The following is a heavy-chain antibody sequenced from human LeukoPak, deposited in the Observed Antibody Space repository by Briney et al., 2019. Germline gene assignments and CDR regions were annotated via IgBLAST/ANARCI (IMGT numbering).Heavy chain of an antibody. D-gene: IGHD3-9*01. Sequence: PGGSLRLSCVASGFSVSTFDMYWVRQAAGGGLEWVAAVGTNHDTLYLGSVKGRFTISRENAKNTLYLQMNSLRAEDTAVYYCARVGDDILTGYFDYWGQGTLVTVSS. CDR1: GFSVSTFD. V-gene: IGHV3-13*01. CDR2: VGTNHDT. J-gene: IGHJ4*02. CDR3: ARVGDDILTGYFDY.